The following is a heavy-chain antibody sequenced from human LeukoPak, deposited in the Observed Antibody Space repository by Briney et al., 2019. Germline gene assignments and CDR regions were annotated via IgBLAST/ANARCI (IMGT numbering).Heavy chain of an antibody. CDR2: INHGGST. V-gene: IGHV4-34*01. CDR1: GGSFSGYY. Sequence: SETLSLTCAVYGGSFSGYYWSWIRQPPGKGLEWIGEINHGGSTNYNPSLKSRVTISVDTSKNQFSLKLSSVTAADTAVYYCARGENYWGQGTLVTVSS. CDR3: ARGENY. J-gene: IGHJ4*02.